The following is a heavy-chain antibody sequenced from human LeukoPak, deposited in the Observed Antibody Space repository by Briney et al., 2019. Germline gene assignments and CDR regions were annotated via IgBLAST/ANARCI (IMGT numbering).Heavy chain of an antibody. Sequence: SETLSLTCTVSGGSISSSSYYWGWIRQPPGKGLEWIGEINHSGSTNYNPSLKSRVTISVDTSKNQFSLKLSSVTAADTAVYYCASRWFGKKKRYYYYGMDVWGQGTTVTVSS. D-gene: IGHD3-10*01. CDR3: ASRWFGKKKRYYYYGMDV. V-gene: IGHV4-39*07. CDR1: GGSISSSSYY. CDR2: INHSGST. J-gene: IGHJ6*02.